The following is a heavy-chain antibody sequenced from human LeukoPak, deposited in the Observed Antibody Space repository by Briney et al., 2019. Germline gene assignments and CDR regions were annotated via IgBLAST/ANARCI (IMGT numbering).Heavy chain of an antibody. J-gene: IGHJ4*02. CDR3: ARDPNVLGITPYYFDF. CDR2: ISSDSSYI. Sequence: GGSLRLSCAASGFTFSDYTMTWVRQAPGKGLEWVASISSDSSYINYADSVKGRFTISRYNAKNSLFLKTDSLRGDDTGIYYCARDPNVLGITPYYFDFWGQGTLVTVSS. V-gene: IGHV3-21*01. CDR1: GFTFSDYT. D-gene: IGHD3-10*02.